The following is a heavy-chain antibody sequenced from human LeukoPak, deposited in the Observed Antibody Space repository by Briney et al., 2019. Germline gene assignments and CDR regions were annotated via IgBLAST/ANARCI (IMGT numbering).Heavy chain of an antibody. J-gene: IGHJ3*01. CDR2: ISYTGANT. D-gene: IGHD5-24*01. Sequence: GGSLRLSCAASGYTFSGAAMSWVRQAPGEGLEWVSLISYTGANTYYTDSVRGRFTISRDNSKDTLFLQMNSLRAEDTAIYYCARDIQLSTWGLGTMVTVSS. CDR1: GYTFSGAA. CDR3: ARDIQLST. V-gene: IGHV3-23*01.